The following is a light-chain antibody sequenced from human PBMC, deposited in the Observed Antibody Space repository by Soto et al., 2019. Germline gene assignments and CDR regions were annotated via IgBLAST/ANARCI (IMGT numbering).Light chain of an antibody. V-gene: IGKV1-9*01. J-gene: IGKJ4*01. Sequence: IQVTQSPSSLSASIGDRVTITCRASQDINSFLAWYQQKPGNAPELLIFRASTLQSGVPSRFSGSGSGTDFTLTISSLQTADFATYYCQQLRDYPLTFGGGTKVDIK. CDR3: QQLRDYPLT. CDR1: QDINSF. CDR2: RAS.